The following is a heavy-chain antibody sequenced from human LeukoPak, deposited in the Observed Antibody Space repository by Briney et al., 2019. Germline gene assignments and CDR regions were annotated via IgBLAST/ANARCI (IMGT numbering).Heavy chain of an antibody. CDR2: IWYGGSNK. CDR1: GFTFSNYG. Sequence: GGSLRLSCAASGFTFSNYGMHWVRQAPGKGLEWVAIIWYGGSNKYYADSVKGRFTISRDNSKNTLYLQMNSLRAEDTAVYYCAKSDNSGYFIFDYWGQGTLVTVSS. CDR3: AKSDNSGYFIFDY. J-gene: IGHJ4*02. V-gene: IGHV3-33*06. D-gene: IGHD3-22*01.